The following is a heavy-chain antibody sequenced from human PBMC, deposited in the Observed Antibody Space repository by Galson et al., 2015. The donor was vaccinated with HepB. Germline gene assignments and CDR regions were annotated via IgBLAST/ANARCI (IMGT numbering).Heavy chain of an antibody. CDR1: GYTFTGYY. CDR3: ARDMQITMVRGLIITYFDY. D-gene: IGHD3-10*01. V-gene: IGHV1-2*06. Sequence: SVKVSCKASGYTFTGYYMHWVRQAPGQGLEWMGRINPNSGGTNYAQKFQGRVTMTRDTSITTAYMELSRLRSDDTAVYYCARDMQITMVRGLIITYFDYWGQGTLVTVSS. CDR2: INPNSGGT. J-gene: IGHJ4*02.